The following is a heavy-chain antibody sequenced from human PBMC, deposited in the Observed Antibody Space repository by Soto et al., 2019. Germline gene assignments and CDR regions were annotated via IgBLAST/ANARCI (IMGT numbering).Heavy chain of an antibody. V-gene: IGHV1-58*01. CDR2: IVVGSGNT. Sequence: SVKVSCKASGFAFTSSAVQWVRQARGQRLEWIGWIVVGSGNTNYAQKFQERVTITRDMSTSTAYMELSSLRSEDTAVYYCAAANPQSVVVPAATDVWGQGTTVTVSS. CDR3: AAANPQSVVVPAATDV. D-gene: IGHD2-2*01. CDR1: GFAFTSSA. J-gene: IGHJ6*02.